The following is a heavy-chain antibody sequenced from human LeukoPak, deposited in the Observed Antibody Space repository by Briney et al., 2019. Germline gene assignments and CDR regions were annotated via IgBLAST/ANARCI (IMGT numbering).Heavy chain of an antibody. CDR3: ARDGGTMTVDY. CDR2: ISGSAATI. D-gene: IGHD3-22*01. Sequence: GGSLRLSCAASGFTFSNYEMTWVRQAPGKGLEWVSYISGSAATIFYADSVKGRFTISRDNAKNSLYLQMNSLRAEDTAVYYCARDGGTMTVDYWGQGTLVTVSS. V-gene: IGHV3-48*03. CDR1: GFTFSNYE. J-gene: IGHJ4*02.